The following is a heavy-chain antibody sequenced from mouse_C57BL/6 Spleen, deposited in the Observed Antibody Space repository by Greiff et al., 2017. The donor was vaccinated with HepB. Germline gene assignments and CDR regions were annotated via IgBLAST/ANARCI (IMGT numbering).Heavy chain of an antibody. CDR1: GYTFTDYY. CDR3: ARGGYDVTWFAY. D-gene: IGHD2-2*01. J-gene: IGHJ3*01. CDR2: IYPGSGNT. Sequence: VQLQQSGPELVKPGASVKISCKASGYTFTDYYINWVKQRPGTGLEWIGWIYPGSGNTKYHEKFKGKATLTVDTSSSTAYMQLSSLTSEDSAVYFCARGGYDVTWFAYWGQGTLVTVSA. V-gene: IGHV1-84*01.